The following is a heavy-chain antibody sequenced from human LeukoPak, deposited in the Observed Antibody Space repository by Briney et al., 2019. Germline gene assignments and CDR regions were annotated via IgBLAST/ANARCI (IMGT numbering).Heavy chain of an antibody. CDR3: ARRKDYYDSSGYLY. J-gene: IGHJ4*02. CDR1: GGSISISSYY. D-gene: IGHD3-22*01. CDR2: IYYSGST. V-gene: IGHV4-39*01. Sequence: SETLSLTCSVSGGSISISSYYWGWIRQPPGKGLEWIGSIYYSGSTYYNPSLKSRVTISVDTSKNQFSLKLSSVTAADTAVYYCARRKDYYDSSGYLYWGQGTLVTVSS.